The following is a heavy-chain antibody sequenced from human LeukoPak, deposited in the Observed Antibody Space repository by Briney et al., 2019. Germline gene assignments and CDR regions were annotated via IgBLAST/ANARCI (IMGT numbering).Heavy chain of an antibody. V-gene: IGHV4-59*08. Sequence: SETLSLTCTVSGGSISSYYWSWIRQPPGKGLEWIGYIYYSGSTNYNPSLKSRVTISVDTSKNQFSLKLSSVTAADTAVYYCARHVVGYWFDPWGQGTLVTVSS. J-gene: IGHJ5*02. CDR1: GGSISSYY. CDR3: ARHVVGYWFDP. D-gene: IGHD1-26*01. CDR2: IYYSGST.